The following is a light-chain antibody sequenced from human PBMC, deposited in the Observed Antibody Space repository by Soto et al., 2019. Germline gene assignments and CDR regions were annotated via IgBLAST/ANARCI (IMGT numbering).Light chain of an antibody. V-gene: IGLV7-46*01. Sequence: QAVVTQEPSLTVSPGGTVTLTCGSSTGAVTNGHYPYWFQQKPGQAPRTLIYDTTNGHSWTPARFSGSLLGGKAALTLSGAQPEDAAEYYCLLSYNGPYVFGTGTKVTVL. J-gene: IGLJ1*01. CDR3: LLSYNGPYV. CDR1: TGAVTNGHY. CDR2: DTT.